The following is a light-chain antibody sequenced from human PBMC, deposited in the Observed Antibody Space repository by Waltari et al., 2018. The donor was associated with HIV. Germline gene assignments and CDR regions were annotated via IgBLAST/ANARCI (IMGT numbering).Light chain of an antibody. Sequence: VLTQSPRTVYFSPGDRVTLSCRPSQTISTNSLGWYQSKSAQAPRLLFYGLSTRAPGIPDRFSATGSDTGSETECTLIINRLEPEDFATYYCLLYGDSPRWTCGPGTKG. V-gene: IGKV3-20*01. CDR1: QTISTNS. CDR3: LLYGDSPRWT. CDR2: GLS. J-gene: IGKJ1*01.